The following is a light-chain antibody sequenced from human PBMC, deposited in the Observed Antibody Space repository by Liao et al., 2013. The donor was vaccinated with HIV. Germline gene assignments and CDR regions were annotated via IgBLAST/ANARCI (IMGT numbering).Light chain of an antibody. Sequence: SYVLTQPPSVSVAPGKTARITCGGNNIGSKSVHWYQQKPGQAPVLVIYYDSDRPSGIPERFSGSNSGNTATLTISGTQAMDEADYYCQAWDSSTACWVFGGGTKLTVL. CDR2: YDS. CDR1: NIGSKS. V-gene: IGLV3-21*01. CDR3: QAWDSSTACWV. J-gene: IGLJ3*02.